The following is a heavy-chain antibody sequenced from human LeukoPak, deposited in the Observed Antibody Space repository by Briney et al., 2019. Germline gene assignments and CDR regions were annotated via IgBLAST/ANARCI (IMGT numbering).Heavy chain of an antibody. V-gene: IGHV1-2*02. Sequence: ASVKVSCTASGYTVSGHSMHWVRQAPGQGLEWMGWINPNSGGTKYAQKFQDRVTMTRDTSITTVYMELSGLLSDDTAVYYCATNVAGSSFDYWGQGTLVSVSS. D-gene: IGHD6-19*01. CDR1: GYTVSGHS. J-gene: IGHJ4*02. CDR3: ATNVAGSSFDY. CDR2: INPNSGGT.